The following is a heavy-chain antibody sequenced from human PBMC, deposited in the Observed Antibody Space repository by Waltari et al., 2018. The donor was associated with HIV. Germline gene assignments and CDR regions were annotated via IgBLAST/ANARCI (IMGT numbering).Heavy chain of an antibody. J-gene: IGHJ6*02. CDR2: IQRDGSST. Sequence: EVQLVESGGGLVQPGGSLRLSCAASGFTFRSYWMHWVRQAPGKGLVGVSRIQRDGSSTSYADFVKGRFTISRDNAKNTLYLEMNSLRAEDTAVYYCARREATVVRGVYYYGMDVWGQGTTVTVSS. V-gene: IGHV3-74*01. CDR3: ARREATVVRGVYYYGMDV. CDR1: GFTFRSYW. D-gene: IGHD3-10*01.